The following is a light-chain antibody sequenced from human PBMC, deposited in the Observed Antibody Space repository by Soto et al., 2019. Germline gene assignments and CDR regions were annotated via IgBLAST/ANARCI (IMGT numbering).Light chain of an antibody. CDR2: AAS. V-gene: IGKV1-39*01. CDR3: QQSYSTPGV. Sequence: DIQMTQSPSSLSASVGDRVTITCRASQSISSYLNWYQQKPGKAPKLLIYAASSLQSGVPSRFSGSGSGTDFTLTISSLQPEDVATYYCQQSYSTPGVFGPGTKVDIK. J-gene: IGKJ3*01. CDR1: QSISSY.